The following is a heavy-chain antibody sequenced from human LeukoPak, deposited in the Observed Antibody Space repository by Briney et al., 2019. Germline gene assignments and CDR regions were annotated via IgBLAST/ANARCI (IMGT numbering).Heavy chain of an antibody. D-gene: IGHD6-19*01. CDR1: GFTFSSYA. CDR2: ISYDGSNK. Sequence: PGGSLRLSCAASGFTFSSYAMHWVRQAPGKVLEWVAVISYDGSNKYYADSVKGRFTISRDNSKNTLYLQMNSLRAEDTAVYYCARDRVAVATYYYYGMDVWGQGTTVTVSS. J-gene: IGHJ6*02. V-gene: IGHV3-30*04. CDR3: ARDRVAVATYYYYGMDV.